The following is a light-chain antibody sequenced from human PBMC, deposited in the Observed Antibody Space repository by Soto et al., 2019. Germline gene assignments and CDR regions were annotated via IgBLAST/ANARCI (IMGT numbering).Light chain of an antibody. CDR1: SSDVGGYNY. Sequence: QSVLTQPRSVSGSPGQSVAISCTGTSSDVGGYNYVSWYQHHPGKAPKVIIYDVSERPSGVPDRFSGSKSGNTASLTVSGLQAEDEADYYCCSYAGSYSVVFGGGTQLTVL. CDR2: DVS. V-gene: IGLV2-11*01. J-gene: IGLJ2*01. CDR3: CSYAGSYSVV.